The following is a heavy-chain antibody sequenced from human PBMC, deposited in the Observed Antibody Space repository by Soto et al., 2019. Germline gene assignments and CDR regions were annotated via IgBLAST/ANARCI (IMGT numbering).Heavy chain of an antibody. Sequence: PSETLSLTCAVYGGSFSGYYWSWIRQPPGKGLEWIGENNHSGSTNYNPSLKSRVTISVDTSKNQLSLKLSSVTAADTAVYYCARGRGIAVALNFDYWGQGTLVTVSS. CDR2: NNHSGST. CDR3: ARGRGIAVALNFDY. CDR1: GGSFSGYY. V-gene: IGHV4-34*01. D-gene: IGHD6-19*01. J-gene: IGHJ4*02.